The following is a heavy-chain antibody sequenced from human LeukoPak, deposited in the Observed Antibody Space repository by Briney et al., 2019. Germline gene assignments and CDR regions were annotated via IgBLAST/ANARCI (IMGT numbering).Heavy chain of an antibody. CDR2: INPNTGGT. J-gene: IGHJ4*02. V-gene: IGHV1-2*02. CDR1: GYGFIRHY. D-gene: IGHD6-19*01. CDR3: ATRKPVAGEDY. Sequence: GASVKVSCKASGYGFIRHYMHWVRQAPGQGLEWMGWINPNTGGTNYAQKFQGRVTLTRDTSISTAYMELSRLRSDDTAVYYCATRKPVAGEDYWGQGTLVTVSS.